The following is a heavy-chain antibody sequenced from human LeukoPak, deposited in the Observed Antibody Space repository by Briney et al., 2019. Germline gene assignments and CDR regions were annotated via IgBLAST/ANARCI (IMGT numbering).Heavy chain of an antibody. CDR1: GFTFDDYA. V-gene: IGHV3-9*01. CDR2: ISWNSGSI. CDR3: AKDMCSSTSCYGYFDY. J-gene: IGHJ4*02. D-gene: IGHD2-2*01. Sequence: GGSLRLSCAASGFTFDDYAMHLVRQAPGKGLEWVSGISWNSGSIGYADSVKGRFTISRDNAKNSLYLQMNSLRAEDTALYYCAKDMCSSTSCYGYFDYWGQGTLVTVSS.